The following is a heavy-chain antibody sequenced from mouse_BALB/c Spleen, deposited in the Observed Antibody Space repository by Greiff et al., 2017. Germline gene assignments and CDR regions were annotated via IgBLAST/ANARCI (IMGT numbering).Heavy chain of an antibody. CDR2: IDPANGNT. V-gene: IGHV14-3*02. J-gene: IGHJ4*01. D-gene: IGHD2-10*02. Sequence: VQLQQSGAELVKPGASVKLSCTASGFNIKDTYMHWVKQRTEQGLEWIGRIDPANGNTKYDPKFQGKATITADTSSNTAYLQLSSLTSEDTAVYYCAREKYGNLYAMDYWGQGTSVTVSS. CDR3: AREKYGNLYAMDY. CDR1: GFNIKDTY.